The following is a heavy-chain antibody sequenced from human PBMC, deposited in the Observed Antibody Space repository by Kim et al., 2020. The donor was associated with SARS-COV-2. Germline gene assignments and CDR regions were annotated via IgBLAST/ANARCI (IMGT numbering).Heavy chain of an antibody. CDR1: GFTFSDDY. J-gene: IGHJ6*02. CDR3: ARDTTSAAADSYYGMDV. Sequence: GGSLRLSCAASGFTFSDDYMSWIRQAPGKGLEWVSYISGTSVYTNYAYAVKGRFTISIDNARKSLYLQMNSLRAEDTAVYYCARDTTSAAADSYYGMDVWGQGTTVTVSS. V-gene: IGHV3-11*06. D-gene: IGHD6-13*01. CDR2: ISGTSVYT.